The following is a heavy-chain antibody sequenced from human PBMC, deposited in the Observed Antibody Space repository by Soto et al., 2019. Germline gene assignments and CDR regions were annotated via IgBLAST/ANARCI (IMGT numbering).Heavy chain of an antibody. CDR3: ARDFEVRGVIITAIDY. Sequence: EVQLVESGGGLVKPGGSLRLSCAASGFTFSSYSMNWVRQAPGKGLEGVSSISTSRSNIYYADSVKGRFTISRDNAKNSLYLQMNSLRAEDTAVYYCARDFEVRGVIITAIDYWGQGTLVTVSS. CDR1: GFTFSSYS. D-gene: IGHD3-10*01. CDR2: ISTSRSNI. V-gene: IGHV3-21*01. J-gene: IGHJ4*02.